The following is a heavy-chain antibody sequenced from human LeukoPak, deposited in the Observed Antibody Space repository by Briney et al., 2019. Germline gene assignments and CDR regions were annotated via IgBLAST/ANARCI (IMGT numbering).Heavy chain of an antibody. V-gene: IGHV3-23*01. CDR3: AKYDGSGSYYTPSRYYYYYGMVL. CDR1: GFTFSSHA. J-gene: IGHJ6*04. D-gene: IGHD3-10*01. CDR2: ISGSGGST. Sequence: GSLRLSCAASGFTFSSHAMSWVRQAPGKGLEWVSAISGSGGSTYYADSVKGRFTISRDNSKNTLYLQMNSLRAEDTAVYYCAKYDGSGSYYTPSRYYYYYGMVLWGKGTTVTVSS.